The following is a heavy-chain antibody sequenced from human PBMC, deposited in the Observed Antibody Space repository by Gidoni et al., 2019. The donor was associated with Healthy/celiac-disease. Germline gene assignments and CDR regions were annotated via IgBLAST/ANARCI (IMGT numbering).Heavy chain of an antibody. D-gene: IGHD6-19*01. CDR1: GFSFTSYW. CDR2: IYPGDSDT. V-gene: IGHV5-51*01. J-gene: IGHJ3*02. Sequence: EVQLVQSGAEVKKPGESLKISWKGSGFSFTSYWIGRVRQMPGKGLEWLGIIYPGDSDTRYSPSFQGQVTISADKSISTAYLQWSSLKASDTAMYYCARHRRLAVAGTLRYDAFDIWGQGTMVTVSS. CDR3: ARHRRLAVAGTLRYDAFDI.